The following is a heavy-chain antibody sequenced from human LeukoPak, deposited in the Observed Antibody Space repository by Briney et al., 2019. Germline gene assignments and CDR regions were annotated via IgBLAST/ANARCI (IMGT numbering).Heavy chain of an antibody. CDR1: EFTISNYR. J-gene: IGHJ6*03. V-gene: IGHV3-7*01. Sequence: GGSLRHSCAASEFTISNYRMSWVRLAPGKGMEWVANIKQDGSGTYYVDSVKGRFTISRDNAKNSLYLQMNSLRAEDTAVYYCAGCSTVTTYYYSYYMDIWGKGTTVTVSS. D-gene: IGHD4-17*01. CDR3: AGCSTVTTYYYSYYMDI. CDR2: IKQDGSGT.